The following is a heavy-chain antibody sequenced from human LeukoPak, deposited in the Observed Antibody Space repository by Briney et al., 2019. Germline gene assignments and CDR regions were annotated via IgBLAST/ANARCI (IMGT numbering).Heavy chain of an antibody. Sequence: ASVKVSCKASGYTFTGYYMHWVRQAPGQGLEWMGWINPNSGGTNYAQKFQGRVTMTRDTSISTAYMELSRLRSDDTAVYYCAPAIVASPRTGFYMDVWGKGTTVTVSS. CDR3: APAIVASPRTGFYMDV. V-gene: IGHV1-2*02. J-gene: IGHJ6*03. CDR2: INPNSGGT. CDR1: GYTFTGYY. D-gene: IGHD2-15*01.